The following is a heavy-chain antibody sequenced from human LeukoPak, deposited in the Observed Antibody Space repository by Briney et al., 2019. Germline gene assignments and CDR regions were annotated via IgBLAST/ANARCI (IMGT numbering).Heavy chain of an antibody. V-gene: IGHV3-7*01. Sequence: GRSLRLSCAASGFTFSSFWMTWVRQAPGKGLEWVANIKQDGSEKNYVDSVKGRFTISRDNAKNSLYLQMNSLRVEDTAVYYCARSSVAVAWNWGQGTLVTVSS. D-gene: IGHD6-19*01. CDR1: GFTFSSFW. CDR3: ARSSVAVAWN. J-gene: IGHJ4*02. CDR2: IKQDGSEK.